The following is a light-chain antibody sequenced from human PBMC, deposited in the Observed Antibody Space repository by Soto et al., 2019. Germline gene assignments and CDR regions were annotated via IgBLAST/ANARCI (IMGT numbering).Light chain of an antibody. CDR1: QSVSGAS. CDR2: GAS. Sequence: EIVLTQSPGTLSLSPGERATLSCRASQSVSGASLAWYQQKPGQAPRLLIYGASSRATGIPDRFSGSGSGTDFTLTISRLEPEDFAVYYCQQYGNSPPYTFGQGTKLEIK. V-gene: IGKV3-20*01. J-gene: IGKJ2*01. CDR3: QQYGNSPPYT.